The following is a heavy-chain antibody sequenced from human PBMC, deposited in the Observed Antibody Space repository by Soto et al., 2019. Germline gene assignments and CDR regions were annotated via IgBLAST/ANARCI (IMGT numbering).Heavy chain of an antibody. CDR2: ISYDGSKK. CDR3: ARDGCSSTSCYPTGWYFYL. Sequence: QVQLVESGGGVVQPGRSLRLSCAASGFTFSSYAMHWVRQAPGKGLEWVAVISYDGSKKYYADSVKGRFTISRDNSKNTLYLQMNILRAEDTAVYYCARDGCSSTSCYPTGWYFYLRGPGTLVTVSS. D-gene: IGHD2-2*01. V-gene: IGHV3-30-3*01. CDR1: GFTFSSYA. J-gene: IGHJ2*01.